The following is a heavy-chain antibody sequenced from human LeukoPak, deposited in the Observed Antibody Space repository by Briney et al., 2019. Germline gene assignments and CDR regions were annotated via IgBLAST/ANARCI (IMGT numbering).Heavy chain of an antibody. D-gene: IGHD1-7*01. V-gene: IGHV4-34*01. CDR1: GGSFSGYY. CDR2: INHSGST. Sequence: SETLSLTCAVYGGSFSGYYWSWIRQPPGKGLEWIGEINHSGSTNYNPSLKRRVTISVDTSKNQFSLKLSSVTAADTAVYYCARGRYNWNSPNYFDYWGQGTLVTVSS. CDR3: ARGRYNWNSPNYFDY. J-gene: IGHJ4*02.